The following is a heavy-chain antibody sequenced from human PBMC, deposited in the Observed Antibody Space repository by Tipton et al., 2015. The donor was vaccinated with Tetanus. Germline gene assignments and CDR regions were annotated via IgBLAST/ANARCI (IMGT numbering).Heavy chain of an antibody. V-gene: IGHV1-46*01. Sequence: QSGAEVKKPGASVNVSCKASGYTFTSYFMQWVRQAPGQGLEWMGIINPSGGRTNYVQKFQGRLTMTRDKSTSTVYMELSSLRSEDTAVYYCVSWSQVESFHIWGQGTMVTVSS. J-gene: IGHJ3*02. D-gene: IGHD3-3*01. CDR1: GYTFTSYF. CDR2: INPSGGRT. CDR3: VSWSQVESFHI.